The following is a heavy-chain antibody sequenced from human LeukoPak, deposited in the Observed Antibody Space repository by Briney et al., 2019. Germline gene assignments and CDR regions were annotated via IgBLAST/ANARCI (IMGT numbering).Heavy chain of an antibody. CDR1: GYTFTSYY. J-gene: IGHJ4*02. D-gene: IGHD3-22*01. V-gene: IGHV1-46*01. CDR2: INPSGGST. Sequence: GASVKVSCKASGYTFTSYYMHWVRQAPGQGLEWMGIINPSGGSTSYAQKFQGRVTMTRDMSTSTVYMELSSLRSEDTAVYYCARDALKYDSSGYYSYFDYWGQGTLVTVSS. CDR3: ARDALKYDSSGYYSYFDY.